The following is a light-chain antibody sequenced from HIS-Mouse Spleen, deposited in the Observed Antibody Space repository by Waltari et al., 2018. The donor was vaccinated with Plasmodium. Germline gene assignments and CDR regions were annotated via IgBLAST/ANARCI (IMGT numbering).Light chain of an antibody. CDR1: QSVSSN. V-gene: IGKV3-15*01. CDR2: GAS. Sequence: EIVMTQSPATLSVSPGARAPLSCRASQSVSSNLAWYQQKPGQAPRPLIYGASTRATGIPARFSGSGSGTEFTLTISSLQSEDFAVYYCQQYNNWSFTFGPGTKVDIK. J-gene: IGKJ3*01. CDR3: QQYNNWSFT.